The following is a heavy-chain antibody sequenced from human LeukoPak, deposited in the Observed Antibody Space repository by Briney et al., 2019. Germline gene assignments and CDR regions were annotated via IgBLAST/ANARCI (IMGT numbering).Heavy chain of an antibody. CDR1: GFTFSSHA. CDR2: ISHDGSTK. D-gene: IGHD6-19*01. V-gene: IGHV3-30-3*01. Sequence: GGSLRLSCAASGFTFSSHAMHWVRQAPGKGLEWVAVISHDGSTKYYADSVKGRFTISRDNSKNTLYLQMNSLRAEDTAVYYCAKGKLAVAGADCDYWGQGTLVTVSS. J-gene: IGHJ4*02. CDR3: AKGKLAVAGADCDY.